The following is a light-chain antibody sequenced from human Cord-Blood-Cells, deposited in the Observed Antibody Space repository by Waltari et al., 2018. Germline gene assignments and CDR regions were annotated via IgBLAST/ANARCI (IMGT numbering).Light chain of an antibody. V-gene: IGLV2-14*01. J-gene: IGLJ2*01. CDR1: CSDVGAFHY. CDR3: SSYTSSSVV. Sequence: HSALTQPASVSGSPGQSITISCTGTCSDVGAFHYVSWYQQHPGKAPKLMIYEVSNRPSGVSNRFSGSKSGNTASLTISGLQAEDEADYYRSSYTSSSVVFGGGTKLTVL. CDR2: EVS.